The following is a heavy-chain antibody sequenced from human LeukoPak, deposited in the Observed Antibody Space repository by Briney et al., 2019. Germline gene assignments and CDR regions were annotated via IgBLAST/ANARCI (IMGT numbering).Heavy chain of an antibody. CDR1: GFTFSSYG. CDR2: IRYDGSNK. Sequence: GGSLRLSCAASGFTFSSYGMHWVRQAPGKGLEWVAFIRYDGSNKYYADSVKGRFTISRDNSKNTLYLQMNSLRAEDTAVYYCASRAKSGSYWAAAFDIWGQGTMVTVSS. J-gene: IGHJ3*02. CDR3: ASRAKSGSYWAAAFDI. D-gene: IGHD1-26*01. V-gene: IGHV3-30*02.